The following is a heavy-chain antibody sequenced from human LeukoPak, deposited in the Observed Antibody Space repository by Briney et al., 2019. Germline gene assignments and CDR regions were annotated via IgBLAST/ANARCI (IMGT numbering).Heavy chain of an antibody. Sequence: VGSLRLSCEVSGFIFSYYGMNWVRQAPGKGLEWVSAISDSGDATYYADSVKGRFTISRDNSKSTLYLQMNNLRAEDTALYYCAKERGHSKPFDYWGQGTLVTVPS. D-gene: IGHD4-23*01. CDR1: GFIFSYYG. CDR3: AKERGHSKPFDY. J-gene: IGHJ4*02. V-gene: IGHV3-23*01. CDR2: ISDSGDAT.